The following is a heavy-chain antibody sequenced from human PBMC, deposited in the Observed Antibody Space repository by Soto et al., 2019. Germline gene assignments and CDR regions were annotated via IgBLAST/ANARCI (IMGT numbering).Heavy chain of an antibody. CDR3: ARGVGYSYGYVEYYYYYGMDV. CDR1: GGSISSYY. V-gene: IGHV4-59*01. D-gene: IGHD5-18*01. J-gene: IGHJ6*02. CDR2: IYYSGST. Sequence: SETLSLTCTVSGGSISSYYWSWSRQPPGKGLEWIGYIYYSGSTNYNPSLKSRVTISVDTSKNQFSLKLSSVTAADTAVYYCARGVGYSYGYVEYYYYYGMDVWVQGTTVTVSS.